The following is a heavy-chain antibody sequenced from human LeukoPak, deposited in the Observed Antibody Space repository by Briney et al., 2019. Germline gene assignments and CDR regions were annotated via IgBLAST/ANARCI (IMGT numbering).Heavy chain of an antibody. CDR1: GGSISSYY. CDR2: IYYSGST. J-gene: IGHJ6*03. D-gene: IGHD3-10*01. CDR3: ARVSYGSGSYNYYYYYMDV. V-gene: IGHV4-59*01. Sequence: SETLSLTCTVSGGSISSYYWSWIRQPPGKGLEWIGYIYYSGSTNYNPSLKSRVTISVDTSKNQFSLKLSSVTAADTAVYYCARVSYGSGSYNYYYYYMDVWGKGTTVTISS.